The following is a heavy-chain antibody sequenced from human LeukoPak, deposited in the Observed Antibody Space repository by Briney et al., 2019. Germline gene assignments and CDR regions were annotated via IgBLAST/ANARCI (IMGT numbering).Heavy chain of an antibody. CDR2: IYYSGST. CDR3: ARGDSSGWYEGY. J-gene: IGHJ4*02. D-gene: IGHD6-19*01. CDR1: GGSISSNY. Sequence: PSETLSLTCTVSGGSISSNYWSWIRQPPGKGLEWIGYIYYSGSTNYNPSLKSRVTISVDTSKNQFSLKLSSVTAADTAVYYCARGDSSGWYEGYWGQGTLVTVSS. V-gene: IGHV4-59*01.